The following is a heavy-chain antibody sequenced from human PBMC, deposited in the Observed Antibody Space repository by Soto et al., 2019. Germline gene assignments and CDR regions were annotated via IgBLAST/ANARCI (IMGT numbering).Heavy chain of an antibody. J-gene: IGHJ4*02. CDR3: ARGGCSGGSCYLDY. Sequence: SETLSLTCTVSGGSISSYYWSWIRQPPGKGLEWIGYIYYSGSTNYNPSLKSRVTISVDTSKNQFSLKLSSVTAADTAVYYCARGGCSGGSCYLDYWGQGTLVTVSS. D-gene: IGHD2-15*01. V-gene: IGHV4-59*01. CDR2: IYYSGST. CDR1: GGSISSYY.